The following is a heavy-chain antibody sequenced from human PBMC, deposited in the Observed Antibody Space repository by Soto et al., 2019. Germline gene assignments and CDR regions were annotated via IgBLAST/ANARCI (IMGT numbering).Heavy chain of an antibody. Sequence: HLQLQESGSGLVKPSQTLSLTCAVSGGSIFSGGSTWSWIRQPPGRGLEWIGYIYHSGNTYYTPSFKSRVTMSIDTSKPQFSLKLSSVTAAATAVYYCPTVVDYVFDSWGKGALVTVSS. D-gene: IGHD4-17*01. CDR1: GGSIFSGGST. V-gene: IGHV4-30-2*01. CDR2: IYHSGNT. J-gene: IGHJ4*02. CDR3: PTVVDYVFDS.